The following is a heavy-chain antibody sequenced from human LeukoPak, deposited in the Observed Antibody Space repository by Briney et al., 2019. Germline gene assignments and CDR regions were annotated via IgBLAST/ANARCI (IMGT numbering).Heavy chain of an antibody. J-gene: IGHJ4*02. CDR1: GGSISGYY. Sequence: PSETLSLTCSVSGGSISGYYWGCLRQAAGKGLEWIGRIHSTGSSNYNPSLKSRLTMSIDTSRNQFSLKLSSMTAADTAIYYCAREHPTAIATDYWGQGTLVTVSS. CDR3: AREHPTAIATDY. V-gene: IGHV4-4*07. D-gene: IGHD2-21*02. CDR2: IHSTGSS.